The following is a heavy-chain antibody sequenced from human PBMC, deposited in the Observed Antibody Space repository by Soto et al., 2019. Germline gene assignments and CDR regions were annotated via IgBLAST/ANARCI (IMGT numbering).Heavy chain of an antibody. CDR3: ARGPLDVGNVRDMDV. CDR2: MSANRGNA. CDR1: GYTFTNYD. Sequence: QVQLVQSGAEVKKPGASVKVSCKASGYTFTNYDINWVRQATGQGLEWMGWMSANRGNAGYAQKFQGRVTTTRNTSISTAYMELSTLRSEDTAVYYCARGPLDVGNVRDMDVWGKGTTVTVSS. D-gene: IGHD3-16*01. V-gene: IGHV1-8*01. J-gene: IGHJ6*03.